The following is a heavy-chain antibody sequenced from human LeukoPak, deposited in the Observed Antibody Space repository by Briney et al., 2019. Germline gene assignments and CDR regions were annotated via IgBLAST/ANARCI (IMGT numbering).Heavy chain of an antibody. D-gene: IGHD3-22*01. CDR1: GGSISSYY. V-gene: IGHV4-4*07. Sequence: SETLSLTCTVSGGSISSYYWSWIRQPAGKGLEWIGRIYTSGSTNYNPSLKSRVTISVDKSKNQFSLKLSSVTAADTAVYYCARDIITRAVVITTGYMDVWGKGTTVTVSS. CDR3: ARDIITRAVVITTGYMDV. CDR2: IYTSGST. J-gene: IGHJ6*03.